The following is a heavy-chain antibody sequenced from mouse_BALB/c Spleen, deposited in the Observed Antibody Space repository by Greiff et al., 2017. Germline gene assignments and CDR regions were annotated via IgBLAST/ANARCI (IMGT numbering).Heavy chain of an antibody. D-gene: IGHD3-1*01. Sequence: QVQLKQSGAELMKPGASVKISCKATGYTFSSYWIEWVKQRPGHGLEWIGEILPGSGSTNYNEKFKGKATFTADTSSNTAYMQLSSLTSEDSAVYYCARSGDYYAMDYWGQGTSVTVSS. J-gene: IGHJ4*01. V-gene: IGHV1-9*01. CDR1: GYTFSSYW. CDR3: ARSGDYYAMDY. CDR2: ILPGSGST.